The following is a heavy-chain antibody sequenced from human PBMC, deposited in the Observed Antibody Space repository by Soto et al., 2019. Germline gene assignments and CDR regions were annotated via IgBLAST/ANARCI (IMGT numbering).Heavy chain of an antibody. J-gene: IGHJ5*02. Sequence: PGGSLRLSCAASGFTFISYSMNWVRQAPGKGLEWVSSISSSSSYIYYADSVKGRFTISRDNAKNSLYLQMNSLRAEDTAVYYCARVSGGDYASWFDPWGQGALVTVSS. V-gene: IGHV3-21*01. D-gene: IGHD4-17*01. CDR3: ARVSGGDYASWFDP. CDR1: GFTFISYS. CDR2: ISSSSSYI.